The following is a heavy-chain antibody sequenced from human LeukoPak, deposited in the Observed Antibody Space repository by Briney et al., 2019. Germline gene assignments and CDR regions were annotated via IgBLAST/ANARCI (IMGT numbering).Heavy chain of an antibody. V-gene: IGHV4-34*01. Sequence: SETLSLTCAVYGGSFSGYYWSWIRQPPGKGLEWIGEINHSGSTNYNPSLKSRVTISVDTSKNQFSLKLSSVTAADTAVYYCARGRGITIFGVVIHYNWFDPWGQGTLATVSS. CDR2: INHSGST. D-gene: IGHD3-3*01. CDR3: ARGRGITIFGVVIHYNWFDP. CDR1: GGSFSGYY. J-gene: IGHJ5*02.